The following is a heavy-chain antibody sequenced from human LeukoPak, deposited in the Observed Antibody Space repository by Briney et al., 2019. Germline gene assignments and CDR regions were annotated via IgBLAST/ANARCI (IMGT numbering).Heavy chain of an antibody. CDR3: ARAHSDAFDI. CDR1: GGSVSSGSYY. V-gene: IGHV4-61*01. J-gene: IGHJ3*02. Sequence: PSETLSLTCTVSGGSVSSGSYYWSWIRQPPGKGLEWIGYIYYSGSTNYNPSLKSRVTISVDASKNQFSLKLSSVTAADTAVYYCARAHSDAFDIWGQGTMVTVSS. CDR2: IYYSGST.